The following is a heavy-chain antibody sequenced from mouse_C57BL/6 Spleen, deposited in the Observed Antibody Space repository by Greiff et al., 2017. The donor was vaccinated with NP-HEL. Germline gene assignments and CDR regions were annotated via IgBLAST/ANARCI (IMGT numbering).Heavy chain of an antibody. V-gene: IGHV5-17*01. CDR1: GFTFSDYG. CDR3: ARGLKLAWFAY. CDR2: ISSGSSTI. J-gene: IGHJ3*01. D-gene: IGHD1-3*01. Sequence: EVMLVESGGGLVKPGGSLKLSCAASGFTFSDYGMHWVRQAPEKGLEWVAYISSGSSTIYYADTVKGRFTISRDNAKNTLFLQMTSLRSEDTAMYYCARGLKLAWFAYWGQGTLVTVSA.